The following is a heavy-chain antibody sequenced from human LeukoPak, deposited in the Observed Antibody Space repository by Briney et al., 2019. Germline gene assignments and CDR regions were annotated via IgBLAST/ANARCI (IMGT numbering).Heavy chain of an antibody. CDR2: IIPIFATT. V-gene: IGHV1-69*13. D-gene: IGHD5-12*01. CDR3: ASGTVASMDI. Sequence: AASVKVSCKASGYTFTSYYIHWVRQAPGQGLEWMGGIIPIFATTNYAQKFQGRVTITADESTSTAYMELSSLSSEDTAVYYCASGTVASMDIWGQGTMVTVSS. J-gene: IGHJ3*02. CDR1: GYTFTSYY.